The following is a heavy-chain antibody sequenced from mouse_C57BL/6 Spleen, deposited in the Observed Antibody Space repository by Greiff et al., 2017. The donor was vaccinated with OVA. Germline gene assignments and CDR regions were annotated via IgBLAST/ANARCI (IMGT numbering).Heavy chain of an antibody. D-gene: IGHD2-4*01. CDR2: IDPSDSYT. CDR3: ARSGVYYDYDEGAWFAY. V-gene: IGHV1-69*01. CDR1: GYTFTSYW. J-gene: IGHJ3*01. Sequence: QVQLQQPGAELVMPGASVKLSCKASGYTFTSYWMHWVKQRPGQGLKWIGEIDPSDSYTNYNQKFKGKSTLTVDKSSSTAYMQLSSLTSEDSAVYYCARSGVYYDYDEGAWFAYWGQGTLVTVSA.